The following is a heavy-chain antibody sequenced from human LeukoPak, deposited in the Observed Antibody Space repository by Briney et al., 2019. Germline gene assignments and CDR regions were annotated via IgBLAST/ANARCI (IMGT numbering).Heavy chain of an antibody. CDR1: GFNVNSNY. Sequence: GGSLRLSCAASGFNVNSNYMNWVRQAPGKGLEWVSAIYSGGSTYYADSVKGRFTISRDNSKNTLYLQMNSLRAEDTAVYYCAKGEREIQLWFYYYYYGMDVWGQGTTVTVSS. CDR2: IYSGGST. CDR3: AKGEREIQLWFYYYYYGMDV. D-gene: IGHD5-18*01. V-gene: IGHV3-53*05. J-gene: IGHJ6*02.